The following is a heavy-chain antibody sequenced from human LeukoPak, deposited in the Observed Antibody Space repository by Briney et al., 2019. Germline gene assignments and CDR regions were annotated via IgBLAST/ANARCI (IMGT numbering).Heavy chain of an antibody. CDR1: VHTLSGFA. CDR3: GTKRWAAAGPIDF. J-gene: IGHJ4*02. V-gene: IGHV1-24*01. CDR2: FDPENGKT. Sequence: ASVKVSCKVSVHTLSGFAIHWVRQAPGKGLEWMGGFDPENGKTVYAKKFQGRVTLTEDTSRDTGYMEVSSLRSEDTAVYYCGTKRWAAAGPIDFWGQGTLVTVSS. D-gene: IGHD6-13*01.